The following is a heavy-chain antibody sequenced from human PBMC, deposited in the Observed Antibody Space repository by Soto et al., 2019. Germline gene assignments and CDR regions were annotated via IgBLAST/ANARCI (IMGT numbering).Heavy chain of an antibody. CDR1: GGSFTSNNW. J-gene: IGHJ3*02. CDR3: AKDRIRADI. CDR2: IYRTGST. V-gene: IGHV4-4*02. Sequence: SETLSLTCAVSGGSFTSNNWWTWVRQPPGQGLEWIGEIYRTGSTNYNPSLKSRVTISLDKSENQFSLKVTSLTAADTAVYYCAKDRIRADIWGQGTMVTVS.